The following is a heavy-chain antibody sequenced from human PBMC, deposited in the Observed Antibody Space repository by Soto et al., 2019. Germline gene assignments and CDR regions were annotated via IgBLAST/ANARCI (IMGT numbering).Heavy chain of an antibody. CDR2: ISYSGST. V-gene: IGHV4-31*03. Sequence: QVQLQESGPGLVKPSQTLSLTCTVSGDSISSDGYHWSWIRQSPVKGPEWIGYISYSGSTFYNPSLKSRFTISADTSKNQFSLNVRFVTAADTAAYYCARTYGSGSPYYYYYYMDVWGKGTTVTVS. J-gene: IGHJ6*03. D-gene: IGHD3-10*01. CDR1: GDSISSDGYH. CDR3: ARTYGSGSPYYYYYYMDV.